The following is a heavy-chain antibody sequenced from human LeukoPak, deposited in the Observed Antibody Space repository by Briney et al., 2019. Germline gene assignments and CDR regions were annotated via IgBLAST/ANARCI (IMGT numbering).Heavy chain of an antibody. CDR2: MNPESGGR. V-gene: IGHV1-2*02. J-gene: IGHJ5*02. Sequence: ASVKVSCKASGYTFTDYFIHWVRQAPGQGLEWMGWMNPESGGRNYAQKFQDRVTLTGDTSTSTVYMEMSRLTSDDTAVYYCARDRCGIVVVPAAMGYCWFDPWGQGTLVTVSS. D-gene: IGHD2-2*01. CDR1: GYTFTDYF. CDR3: ARDRCGIVVVPAAMGYCWFDP.